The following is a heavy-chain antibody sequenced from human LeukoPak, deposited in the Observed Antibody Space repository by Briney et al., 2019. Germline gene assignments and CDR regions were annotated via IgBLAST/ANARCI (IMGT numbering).Heavy chain of an antibody. CDR2: IDHSGST. V-gene: IGHV4-59*01. D-gene: IGHD1-26*01. CDR3: ARDMGRILEATTIHYHGMDV. CDR1: GGSISSYY. J-gene: IGHJ6*02. Sequence: PSETLSLTCTVSGGSISSYYWSWIRQPPGKALEWIGYIDHSGSTNYNPSLKSRVTISVDTSKNQFSLKLSSVTAADTAVYYCARDMGRILEATTIHYHGMDVWGQGTTVTVSS.